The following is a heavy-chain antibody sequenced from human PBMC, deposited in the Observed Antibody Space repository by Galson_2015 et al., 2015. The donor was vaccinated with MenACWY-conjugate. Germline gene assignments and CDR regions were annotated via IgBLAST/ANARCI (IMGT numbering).Heavy chain of an antibody. CDR2: ISAYNGNT. J-gene: IGHJ4*02. Sequence: SVKVSCKASGYTFTSYGISWVRQAPGQGLEWMGWISAYNGNTNYAQKLQGRVTMTTDTSTRIAYMELRSLRSDDTAVYYCARGYRLVLLRSLNYFDCGGQRTLVTVSS. CDR3: ARGYRLVLLRSLNYFDC. V-gene: IGHV1-18*01. D-gene: IGHD3-16*02. CDR1: GYTFTSYG.